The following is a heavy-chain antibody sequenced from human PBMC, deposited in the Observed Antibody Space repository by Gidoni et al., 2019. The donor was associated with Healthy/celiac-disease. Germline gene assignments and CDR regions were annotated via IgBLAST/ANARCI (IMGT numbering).Heavy chain of an antibody. CDR2: IYYSGST. V-gene: IGHV4-61*01. J-gene: IGHJ3*02. CDR1: GGSVRSGSYY. D-gene: IGHD3-3*01. CDR3: ARTGDFGVVIGAFDI. Sequence: QVQLQESGPGLVKPSETLSLPCTVSGGSVRSGSYYWSWIRQPPGKGLEWRVYIYYSGSTNYNPSLKSRVTISVDTSKNQFSLKLSSVTAADTAVYYCARTGDFGVVIGAFDIWGQGTMVTVSS.